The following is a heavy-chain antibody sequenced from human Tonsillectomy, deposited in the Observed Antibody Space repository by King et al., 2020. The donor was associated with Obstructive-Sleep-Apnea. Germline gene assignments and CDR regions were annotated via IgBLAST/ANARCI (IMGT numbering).Heavy chain of an antibody. CDR3: ARDAPSPSTYSSSWYGDFDY. CDR2: IYSGGST. Sequence: VQLVESGGGLVQPGGSLRLSCAASGFTVSSNYMSWVRQAPGKGLEWVSVIYSGGSTYYADSVKGRFTISRDNSKNTLYLQMNSLRAEDTAVYYCARDAPSPSTYSSSWYGDFDYWGQGTLVTVSS. J-gene: IGHJ4*02. CDR1: GFTVSSNY. D-gene: IGHD6-13*01. V-gene: IGHV3-66*01.